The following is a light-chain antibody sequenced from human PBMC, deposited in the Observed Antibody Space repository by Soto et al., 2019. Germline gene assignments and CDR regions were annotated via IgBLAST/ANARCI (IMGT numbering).Light chain of an antibody. CDR1: SSDVGGYDY. CDR2: EVS. V-gene: IGLV2-14*01. Sequence: QSVLTQPASVSGSPGQSITISCTGTSSDVGGYDYVSWYQLHPGKAPKLMVFEVSNRPSGVSYRFSGSKSGNTASLTISGLQAEGEADYFCSSYSISTADLFGTGAKVTV. CDR3: SSYSISTADL. J-gene: IGLJ1*01.